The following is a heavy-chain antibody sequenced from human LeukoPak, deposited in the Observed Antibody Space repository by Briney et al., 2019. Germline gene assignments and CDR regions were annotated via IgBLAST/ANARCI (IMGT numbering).Heavy chain of an antibody. V-gene: IGHV2-70*04. D-gene: IGHD2-15*01. Sequence: SGPTLVNPTQTLTLTCTFSGFSLSTSGMRVRWIRQPPGKALEWLARIDWDDDKFYSTSLKTKLTISKDTSKNQVVLTMTNMDPVDTATYYCARSPTKYCSGGSCYGAFDYWGQGTLVTVSS. J-gene: IGHJ4*02. CDR3: ARSPTKYCSGGSCYGAFDY. CDR2: IDWDDDK. CDR1: GFSLSTSGMR.